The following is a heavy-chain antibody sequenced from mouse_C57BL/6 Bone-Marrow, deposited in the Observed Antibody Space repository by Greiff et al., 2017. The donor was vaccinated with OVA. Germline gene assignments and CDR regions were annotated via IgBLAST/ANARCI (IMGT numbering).Heavy chain of an antibody. J-gene: IGHJ4*01. CDR2: IYPGGGYT. CDR1: GYTFTNYW. V-gene: IGHV1-63*01. D-gene: IGHD1-1*01. Sequence: VKLMESGAELVRPGTSVKMSCKASGYTFTNYWIGWAKQRPGHGLEWIGDIYPGGGYTNYNEKFKGKATLTADKSSSTAYMQFSSLTSEDSAIYYCARSGSYYYAMDYWGQGTSVTVSS. CDR3: ARSGSYYYAMDY.